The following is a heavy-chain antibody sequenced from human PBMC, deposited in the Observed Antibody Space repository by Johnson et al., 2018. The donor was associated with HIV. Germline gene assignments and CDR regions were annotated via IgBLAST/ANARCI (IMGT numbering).Heavy chain of an antibody. CDR1: GFTVNSNY. J-gene: IGHJ3*02. CDR2: IYSGGRT. Sequence: EKLVESGGGLVKPGGSLKLSCAASGFTVNSNYINWVRQAPGKGLECVSGIYSGGRTYYADSVKGRFTISRDNSKNTLYLQMNSLRAEDTAVYYCARGEGGTYLPDAFDIWGQGTMVTVSS. D-gene: IGHD1-26*01. CDR3: ARGEGGTYLPDAFDI. V-gene: IGHV3-66*02.